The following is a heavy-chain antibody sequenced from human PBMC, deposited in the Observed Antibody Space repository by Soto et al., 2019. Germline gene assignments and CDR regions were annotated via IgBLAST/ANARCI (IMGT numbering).Heavy chain of an antibody. CDR3: ATVPPPRYGSGSYPFDY. V-gene: IGHV1-24*01. J-gene: IGHJ4*02. Sequence: ASVKVSCKASGYTFTSYDINWVRQAPGKGLEWMGGFDPEDGETIYAQKFQGRVTMTEDTSTDTAYMELSSLRSEDTAVYYCATVPPPRYGSGSYPFDYWGQGTLVTVSS. CDR1: GYTFTSYD. CDR2: FDPEDGET. D-gene: IGHD3-10*01.